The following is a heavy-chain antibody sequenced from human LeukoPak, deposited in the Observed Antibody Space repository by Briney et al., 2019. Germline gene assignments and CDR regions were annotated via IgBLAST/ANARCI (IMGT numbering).Heavy chain of an antibody. D-gene: IGHD6-13*01. CDR1: GGSISSNAYY. J-gene: IGHJ4*02. V-gene: IGHV4-39*07. Sequence: SETLSLTCTVSGGSISSNAYYWGWIRQPPGKGLEWIGTVYYSGSTYYNPSLKSRVTISVDTSKNQFSLKLTSVTAADTAVYYCARVYSSYYFDYWGQGTLVTVSS. CDR3: ARVYSSYYFDY. CDR2: VYYSGST.